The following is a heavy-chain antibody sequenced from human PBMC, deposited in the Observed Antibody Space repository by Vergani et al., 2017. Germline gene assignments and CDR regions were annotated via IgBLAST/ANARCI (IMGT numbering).Heavy chain of an antibody. J-gene: IGHJ6*02. V-gene: IGHV3-23*01. CDR3: AKGLHYYDYGMDV. CDR1: GFTFSSYA. CDR2: ISGSGGST. D-gene: IGHD4-11*01. Sequence: EVQLLESGGGLVQPGGSLRLSCAASGFTFSSYAMSWVRQAPGTGLEWVSAISGSGGSTYYADSVKGRFTISRDNSKNTLYLQMNSLRAEDTAVYYCAKGLHYYDYGMDVWGQETTVTVSS.